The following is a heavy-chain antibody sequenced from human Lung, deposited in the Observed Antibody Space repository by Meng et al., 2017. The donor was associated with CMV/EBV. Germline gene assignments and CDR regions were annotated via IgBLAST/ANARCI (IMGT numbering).Heavy chain of an antibody. CDR3: ARIYCSITSCYNDY. CDR2: IYYSGST. J-gene: IGHJ4*02. CDR1: GGYINNYY. D-gene: IGHD2-2*01. Sequence: SXTXSLXXTVSGGYINNYYWSWIRQPPGKGLEWIGYIYYSGSTNYNPSLKSRVTIQVDTSKNQFSLKLSSVTAADTAVYFCARIYCSITSCYNDYWGQGTXVTVAS. V-gene: IGHV4-59*01.